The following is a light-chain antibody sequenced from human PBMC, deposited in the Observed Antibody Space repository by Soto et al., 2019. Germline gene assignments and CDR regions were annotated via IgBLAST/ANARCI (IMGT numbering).Light chain of an antibody. CDR3: QQYGGSPRT. V-gene: IGKV3-15*01. J-gene: IGKJ1*01. CDR1: HSVSSN. Sequence: EIVMTQSPSTLSVSPGERATLSCRASHSVSSNLAWYQQKPGQSPRLLIYGASTRATGVPARFSGSGSGTSFTLTISRLEPEDFAVYYCQQYGGSPRTFGQGTKVDIK. CDR2: GAS.